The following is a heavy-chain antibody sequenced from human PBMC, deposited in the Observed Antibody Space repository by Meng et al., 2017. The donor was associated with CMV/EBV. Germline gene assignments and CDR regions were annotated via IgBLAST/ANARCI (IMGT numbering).Heavy chain of an antibody. CDR1: GVTFSSYW. CDR2: INSDGSST. J-gene: IGHJ4*02. CDR3: TINWNYDY. V-gene: IGHV3-74*01. Sequence: LRHSCASAGVTFSSYWMHGVRQAPGKGLVGVSRINSDGSSTSYADSVKGRFTISRDNAKNTLYLQMNSLRAEDTAVYYCTINWNYDYWGQGTLVTVSS. D-gene: IGHD1-7*01.